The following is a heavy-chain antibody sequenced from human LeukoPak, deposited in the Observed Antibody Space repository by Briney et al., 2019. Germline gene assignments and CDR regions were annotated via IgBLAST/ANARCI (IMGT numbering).Heavy chain of an antibody. D-gene: IGHD3-9*01. V-gene: IGHV1-46*01. Sequence: GASVKVSCKASGYTFTSYYMHWVRQAPGQGLEWMGIINPSGGSTSYAQKFQGRVTMTRDTSTSTVYMELSSLRSEDTAVYYCARAHLRYFDWLGFDYWGQGTLVTVSS. J-gene: IGHJ4*02. CDR1: GYTFTSYY. CDR2: INPSGGST. CDR3: ARAHLRYFDWLGFDY.